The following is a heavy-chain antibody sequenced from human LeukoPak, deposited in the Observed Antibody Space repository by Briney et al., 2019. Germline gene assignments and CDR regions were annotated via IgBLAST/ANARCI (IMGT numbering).Heavy chain of an antibody. CDR1: GGSFSGYY. V-gene: IGHV4-34*01. J-gene: IGHJ2*01. Sequence: PSETLSLTCAVYGGSFSGYYWSWIRQPPGKGLEWIGEINHSGSTNYNPSLKSRVTISVDTSKNQFSLKLSSVTAADTAVYYCARGGYDFWSGYYNWYFDHWGRGTLVTVSS. CDR3: ARGGYDFWSGYYNWYFDH. D-gene: IGHD3-3*01. CDR2: INHSGST.